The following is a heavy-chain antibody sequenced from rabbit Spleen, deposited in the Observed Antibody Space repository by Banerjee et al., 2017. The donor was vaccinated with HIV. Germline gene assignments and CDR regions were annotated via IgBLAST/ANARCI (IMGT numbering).Heavy chain of an antibody. V-gene: IGHV1S45*01. D-gene: IGHD8-1*01. CDR3: ARDTGSSFSSYGMDL. CDR2: IYGGYGSGT. CDR1: GFSFSSSYY. J-gene: IGHJ6*01. Sequence: QEQLVESGGGLVQPEGSLQLSCTASGFSFSSSYYMCWVRQAPGKGLEWIACIYGGYGSGTYYASWAKGRFTISKTSSTTVTLQMTSLTVADTATYFCARDTGSSFSSYGMDLWGQGTLVTVS.